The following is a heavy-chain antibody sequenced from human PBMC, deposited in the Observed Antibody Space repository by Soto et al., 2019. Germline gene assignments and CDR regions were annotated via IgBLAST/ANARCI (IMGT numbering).Heavy chain of an antibody. CDR2: IYHSGST. CDR1: GGSISSGGYS. Sequence: QLQLQESGSGLVKPSQTLSLTCAVSGGSISSGGYSWSWIRQPPGKGLEWIGYIYHSGSTYYNPSLQSRVTISVARSKNQFSLKLSSVTAADTAVYYCARAPTSHPRGWFDPWGQGTLVTVSS. V-gene: IGHV4-30-2*01. D-gene: IGHD2-2*01. J-gene: IGHJ5*02. CDR3: ARAPTSHPRGWFDP.